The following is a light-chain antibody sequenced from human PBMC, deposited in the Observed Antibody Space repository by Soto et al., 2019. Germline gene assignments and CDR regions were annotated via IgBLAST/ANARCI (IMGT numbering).Light chain of an antibody. V-gene: IGKV1-27*01. Sequence: DLQMTQSPSSLSASVGDRVTITCRASQGISNYLAWYQQQPGKVPKLLIYVASTLQSGVPSRFSGSGSGTDFTLTISSLQPEDDATYYCQKYNRAPWTFGQGTKVEIK. CDR3: QKYNRAPWT. CDR2: VAS. J-gene: IGKJ1*01. CDR1: QGISNY.